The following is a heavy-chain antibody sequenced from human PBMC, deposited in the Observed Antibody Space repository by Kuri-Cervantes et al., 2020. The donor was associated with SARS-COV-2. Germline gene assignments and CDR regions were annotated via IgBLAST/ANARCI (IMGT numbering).Heavy chain of an antibody. CDR1: GGSINDHY. D-gene: IGHD3-3*01. J-gene: IGHJ5*02. CDR2: IYYTGNT. V-gene: IGHV4-59*08. CDR3: ARRILTIFGVVIIFPGGWFDP. Sequence: SETLSLTCVVFGGSINDHYWTWIRQPPGKGLEWIGYIYYTGNTNFNPSLKSRVTISVDTSKSHFSLKLSSVTAADTAVYYCARRILTIFGVVIIFPGGWFDPWGQGTLVTVSS.